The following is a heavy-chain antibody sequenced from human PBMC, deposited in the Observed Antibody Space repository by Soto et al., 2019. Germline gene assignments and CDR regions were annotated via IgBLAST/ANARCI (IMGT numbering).Heavy chain of an antibody. V-gene: IGHV1-18*01. Sequence: ASVKVSCKASGYTFTSYGISWVRQAPGQGLEWMGWISAYNGNTNYAQKLQGRVTMTTDTSTSTAYMELRSLRSDDTAVYYCARVEYSSSSGLADFDYWGQGTLVTVYS. CDR2: ISAYNGNT. CDR1: GYTFTSYG. CDR3: ARVEYSSSSGLADFDY. J-gene: IGHJ4*02. D-gene: IGHD6-6*01.